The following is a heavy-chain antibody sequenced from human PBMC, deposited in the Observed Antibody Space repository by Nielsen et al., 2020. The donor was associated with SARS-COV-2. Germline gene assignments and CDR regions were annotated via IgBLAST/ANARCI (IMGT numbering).Heavy chain of an antibody. V-gene: IGHV1-3*01. J-gene: IGHJ6*03. CDR3: ARDSFPYYYYMDV. CDR2: INAGNGNT. Sequence: ASVKVSCKASGYTFTGYYMHWVRQAPGQRLEWMGWINAGNGNTKYSQKFQGRVTITRDTSASTAYMELSSLRSDDTAVYYCARDSFPYYYYMDVWGKGTTVTVSS. CDR1: GYTFTGYY.